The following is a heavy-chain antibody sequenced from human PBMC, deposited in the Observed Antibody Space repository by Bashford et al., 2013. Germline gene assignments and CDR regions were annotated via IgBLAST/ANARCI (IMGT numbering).Heavy chain of an antibody. V-gene: IGHV4-34*01. D-gene: IGHD4-17*01. CDR1: GGSFSGYY. CDR2: INHSGST. Sequence: SETLSLTCAVYGGSFSGYYWSWIRQPPGKGLEWIGEINHSGSTNYNPSLKSRVTISVDTSKNQFSLKLSSVTAADTAVYYCARGDYGDCYFDYVGPGNPGHRLL. CDR3: ARGDYGDCYFDY. J-gene: IGHJ4*02.